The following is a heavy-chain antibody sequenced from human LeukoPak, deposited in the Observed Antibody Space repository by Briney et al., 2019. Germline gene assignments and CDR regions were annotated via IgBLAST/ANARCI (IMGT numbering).Heavy chain of an antibody. CDR2: ISSSGSTI. J-gene: IGHJ4*02. D-gene: IGHD5-18*01. V-gene: IGHV3-11*04. CDR1: GLAFSDFH. Sequence: GRTLRLSSAASGLAFSDFHMSWIRQAPREGQEWVSYISSSGSTIYYPDSMKGRFTISRHKGKNSLCLQPNSLRAEDTAVYYCARDPLLLQLWGTFDYWGQGTLVTVSS. CDR3: ARDPLLLQLWGTFDY.